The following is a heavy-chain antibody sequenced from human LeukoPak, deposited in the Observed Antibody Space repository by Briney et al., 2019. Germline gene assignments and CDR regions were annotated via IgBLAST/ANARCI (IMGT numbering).Heavy chain of an antibody. J-gene: IGHJ4*02. D-gene: IGHD6-13*01. CDR3: ARANSQYSSSWYYFDY. CDR2: INHSGST. Sequence: PETLSLTCAVYGGSFSGYYWSWIRQPPGKGLEWIGQINHSGSTNYNPSLKSRVTISVDTSKNQFSLKLSSVTAADTAVYYCARANSQYSSSWYYFDYWGQGTLVTVSS. V-gene: IGHV4-34*01. CDR1: GGSFSGYY.